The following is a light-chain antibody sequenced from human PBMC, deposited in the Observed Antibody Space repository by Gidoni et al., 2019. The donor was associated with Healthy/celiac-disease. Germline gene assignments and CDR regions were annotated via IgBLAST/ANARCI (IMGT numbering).Light chain of an antibody. CDR3: QQYNSYSGT. Sequence: DIQMTQSPSTLSASVGDRVTITCRASQSISSWLAWYQQKPGKAPTLLIYDASSLESGVPSRFSGSGSGTEFTLTISSLQPDDCATYYCQQYNSYSGTFGQXTKVEIK. CDR1: QSISSW. V-gene: IGKV1-5*01. CDR2: DAS. J-gene: IGKJ1*01.